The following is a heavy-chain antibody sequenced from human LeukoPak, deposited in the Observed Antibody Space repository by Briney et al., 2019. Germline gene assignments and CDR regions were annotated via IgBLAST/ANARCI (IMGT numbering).Heavy chain of an antibody. CDR2: IYYSGST. J-gene: IGHJ4*02. V-gene: IGHV4-39*07. CDR1: GGSISSSNYY. Sequence: SETLSLTCTVSGGSISSSNYYWGWIRQPPGKGLEWIGSIYYSGSTFYNPSLKSRVTISVDTSKNQFSLKLSSVTAADTAVYYCARDHEIRTGYGDWGFDYWGQGTLVTVSS. D-gene: IGHD4-17*01. CDR3: ARDHEIRTGYGDWGFDY.